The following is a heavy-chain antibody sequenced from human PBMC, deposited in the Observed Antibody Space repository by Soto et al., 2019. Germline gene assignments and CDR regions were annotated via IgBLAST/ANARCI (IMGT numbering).Heavy chain of an antibody. Sequence: PGGSLRLSCAASGFTFSSYSMNWVRQAPGKGLEWVSSISSSSSYIYYADSVKGRFTISRDNAKNSLYLQMNSLRAEDTAVYYCATTIRFLEWFRYGMDVWGQGTTVTVS. CDR1: GFTFSSYS. J-gene: IGHJ6*02. V-gene: IGHV3-21*01. CDR3: ATTIRFLEWFRYGMDV. CDR2: ISSSSSYI. D-gene: IGHD3-3*01.